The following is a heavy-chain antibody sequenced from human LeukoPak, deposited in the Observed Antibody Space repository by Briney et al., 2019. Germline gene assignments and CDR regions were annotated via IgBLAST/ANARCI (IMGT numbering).Heavy chain of an antibody. CDR1: GFTFNSYS. V-gene: IGHV3-15*01. D-gene: IGHD5/OR15-5a*01. CDR3: ATVDIVSTIRS. Sequence: GGSLRLSCAASGFTFNSYSMNWVRQAPGKGLEWVGRIKTKTEGGATDYIAPVKGRFIISRDDSKNTLYLQMNSLQTEDTAVYYCATVDIVSTIRSWGQGTLVAVPS. CDR2: IKTKTEGGAT. J-gene: IGHJ5*02.